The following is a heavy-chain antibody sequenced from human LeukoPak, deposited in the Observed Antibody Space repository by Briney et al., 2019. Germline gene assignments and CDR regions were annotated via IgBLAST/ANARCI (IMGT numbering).Heavy chain of an antibody. CDR3: ARGTMVGVNGAEFDY. V-gene: IGHV4-4*02. J-gene: IGHJ4*02. CDR1: GGSISISNSNW. Sequence: SETLSLTCAVSGGSISISNSNWWRWVRQPPGKGLEWIGEIYHSGSTNYNPSLKSRVTISVDKSKNQFSLKLSSVTAADTAVYYCARGTMVGVNGAEFDYSGQGTLVTVSS. D-gene: IGHD4/OR15-4a*01. CDR2: IYHSGST.